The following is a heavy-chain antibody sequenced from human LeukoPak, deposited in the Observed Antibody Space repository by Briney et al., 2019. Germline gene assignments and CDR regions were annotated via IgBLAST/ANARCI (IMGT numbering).Heavy chain of an antibody. Sequence: ASVKVSCTASGYTFTGYYIHWVRQAPGQGPEWMGRVSPNSGDSDYAQKSQGRVTMTRDTSISTAYMELSSLTYEDTAVYYCASYNGYAKWGQGTLVTVSS. CDR1: GYTFTGYY. CDR2: VSPNSGDS. D-gene: IGHD5-12*01. CDR3: ASYNGYAK. V-gene: IGHV1-2*06. J-gene: IGHJ4*02.